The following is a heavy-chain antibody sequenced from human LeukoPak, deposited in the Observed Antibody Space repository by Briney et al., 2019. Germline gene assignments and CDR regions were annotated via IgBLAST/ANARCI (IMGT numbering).Heavy chain of an antibody. CDR1: GFTFSSYW. J-gene: IGHJ4*02. CDR2: IKQDGSEK. D-gene: IGHD3-16*02. Sequence: EGSLRLSCAASGFTFSSYWMSWVRRAPGKGLEWVANIKQDGSEKYYVDSVKGRFTISRDNAKNSLYLQMNSLRAEDTAVYYCARELSEYDYVWGSYRYTGGYFDYWGQGTLVTVSS. CDR3: ARELSEYDYVWGSYRYTGGYFDY. V-gene: IGHV3-7*01.